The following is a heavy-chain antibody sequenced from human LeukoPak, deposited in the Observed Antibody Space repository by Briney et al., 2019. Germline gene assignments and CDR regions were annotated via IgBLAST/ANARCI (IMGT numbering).Heavy chain of an antibody. V-gene: IGHV3-33*01. CDR2: IWYDGSNK. CDR3: ARSPPDTAMVLDY. CDR1: GFTFSNYG. J-gene: IGHJ4*02. D-gene: IGHD5-18*01. Sequence: SGGSLRLSCAASGFTFSNYGMHWVRQAPGKGLEWVAVIWYDGSNKYYADSVKGRFTISRDNSKDTLYLQMNSLRAEDTAVYYCARSPPDTAMVLDYWGQGTLVTVSS.